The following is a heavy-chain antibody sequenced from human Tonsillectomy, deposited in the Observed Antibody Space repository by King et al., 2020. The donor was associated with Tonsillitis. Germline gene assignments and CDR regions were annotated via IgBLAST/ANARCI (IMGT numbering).Heavy chain of an antibody. D-gene: IGHD4-17*01. Sequence: VQLVESGGGLVKPGGSLRLSCAASGFTFSNAWMSWVRQAPGKGLEWVGRIKSKTDGGTTDYAAPVKGRYTISRDDSKNTLYLQMNSLKTEDTAVYYCTTLLHDYGDYGGVDYWGQGTLVTVSS. J-gene: IGHJ4*02. CDR2: IKSKTDGGTT. V-gene: IGHV3-15*01. CDR3: TTLLHDYGDYGGVDY. CDR1: GFTFSNAW.